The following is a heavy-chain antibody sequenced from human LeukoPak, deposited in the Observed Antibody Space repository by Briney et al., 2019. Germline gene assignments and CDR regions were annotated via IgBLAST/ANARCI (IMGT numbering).Heavy chain of an antibody. CDR1: GSTFNTYA. J-gene: IGHJ4*02. CDR3: TKDAPDSGGWFFFDS. D-gene: IGHD6-19*01. Sequence: GGSLRLSCAASGSTFNTYAMNWVRQAPGKGLEWVSTISGIDTFYADSVKGRFTISRDNSKNTLYLQMISLRAEDTAVYYCTKDAPDSGGWFFFDSWGQGTLVTVSS. V-gene: IGHV3-23*01. CDR2: ISGIDT.